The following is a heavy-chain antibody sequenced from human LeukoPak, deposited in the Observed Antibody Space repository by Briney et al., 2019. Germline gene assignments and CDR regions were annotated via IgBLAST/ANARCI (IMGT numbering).Heavy chain of an antibody. Sequence: SETLSLTCTVSGGSISSYYWSWIRQPPGKGLEWMGYIFCGGNTNSNPSLKSRVTISIDTSKNQFSLKLSSVTAADTALHYCARLTYSSGPLFDIWGQGTMVTVSS. CDR2: IFCGGNT. D-gene: IGHD6-19*01. CDR3: ARLTYSSGPLFDI. V-gene: IGHV4-59*01. CDR1: GGSISSYY. J-gene: IGHJ3*02.